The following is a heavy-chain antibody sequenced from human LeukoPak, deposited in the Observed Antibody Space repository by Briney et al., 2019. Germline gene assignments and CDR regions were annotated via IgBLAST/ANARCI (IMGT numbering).Heavy chain of an antibody. CDR2: ISYDGSNK. CDR1: GFTFSSYA. CDR3: ASAGLTYGSGSSFVY. D-gene: IGHD3-10*01. V-gene: IGHV3-30*04. J-gene: IGHJ4*02. Sequence: GGSLRLSCAASGFTFSSYAMHWVRQAPGKGLEWVAVISYDGSNKYYADSVKGRFTISRDNSKNTLYLQMNSLRAEDTALYYCASAGLTYGSGSSFVYWGQGTLVTVSS.